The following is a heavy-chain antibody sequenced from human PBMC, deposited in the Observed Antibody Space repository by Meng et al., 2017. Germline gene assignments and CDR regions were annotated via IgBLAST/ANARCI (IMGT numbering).Heavy chain of an antibody. J-gene: IGHJ4*02. Sequence: EEMVQSWAEVEKPGSWVKGSCKASEGTFSSYAISWVRQAPGQGLEWMGGIIPIFGTANYAQKFQGRVTITADESTSTAYMELSSLRSEDTAVYYCARDDYSNYLPFDYWGQGTLVTVSS. V-gene: IGHV1-69*01. CDR2: IIPIFGTA. CDR1: EGTFSSYA. D-gene: IGHD4-11*01. CDR3: ARDDYSNYLPFDY.